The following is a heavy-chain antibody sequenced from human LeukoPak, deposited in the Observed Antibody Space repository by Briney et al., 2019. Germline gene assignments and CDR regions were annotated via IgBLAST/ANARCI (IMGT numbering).Heavy chain of an antibody. CDR1: GFTFSSYA. CDR2: ISSSLSST. V-gene: IGHV3-21*01. Sequence: GGSLRLTCAASGFTFSSYAMSWVRQAPGKGLEWVSSISSSLSSTYYADSVKGRFTISRDNSKNSLYLQMNSLRAEDTAVYYCARDEALDYWGQGTLVTVSS. CDR3: ARDEALDY. J-gene: IGHJ4*02.